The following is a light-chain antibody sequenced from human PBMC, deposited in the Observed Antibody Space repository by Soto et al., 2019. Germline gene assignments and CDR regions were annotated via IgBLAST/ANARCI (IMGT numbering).Light chain of an antibody. V-gene: IGKV3-20*01. J-gene: IGKJ1*01. CDR1: QSVSSSY. CDR2: RAS. Sequence: EILSAESPGTLTLSPGERATLSCRASQSVSSSYLAWYQQKPGQAPRLLISRASSRATGIPDRFSGSGSGTDFTLTISRLEPADCAVYYCQQYGSSPWTFGQGTKVDIK. CDR3: QQYGSSPWT.